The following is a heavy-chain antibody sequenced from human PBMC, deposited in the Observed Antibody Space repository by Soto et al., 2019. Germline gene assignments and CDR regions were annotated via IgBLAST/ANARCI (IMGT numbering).Heavy chain of an antibody. Sequence: QVQLVESGGGVVQPGRSLRLSCAASGFTFSSYAMHWVRQAPGKGLEWVAVISYDGSNKYYADSVKGRFTISRDNSKNTLYLQMTSLRAEDTAVYYCARVDYGDYAAFDIWGQGTMVTVSS. D-gene: IGHD4-17*01. CDR1: GFTFSSYA. CDR2: ISYDGSNK. V-gene: IGHV3-30-3*01. CDR3: ARVDYGDYAAFDI. J-gene: IGHJ3*02.